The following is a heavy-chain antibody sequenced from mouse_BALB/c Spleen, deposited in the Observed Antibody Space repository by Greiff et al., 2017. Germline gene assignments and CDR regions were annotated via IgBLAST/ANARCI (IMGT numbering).Heavy chain of an antibody. Sequence: QVQLKQPGAELVKPGASVKLSCKASGYTFTSYYMYWVKQRPGQGLEWIGEINPSNGGTNFNEKFKSKATLTVDKSSSTAYMQLSSLTSEDSAVYYCTRGKPRYFDVWGAGTTVTVSS. J-gene: IGHJ1*01. V-gene: IGHV1S81*02. CDR2: INPSNGGT. CDR1: GYTFTSYY. CDR3: TRGKPRYFDV.